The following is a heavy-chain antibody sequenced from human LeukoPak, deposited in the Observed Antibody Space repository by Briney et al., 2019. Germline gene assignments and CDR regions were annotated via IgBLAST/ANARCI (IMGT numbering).Heavy chain of an antibody. V-gene: IGHV3-73*01. CDR1: GFTFSGSA. D-gene: IGHD3-10*01. Sequence: GGSLRLSCAASGFTFSGSAIHWVRQASGKGLEGVGRIRSRTNNYATAYVASVKGRFTISRDDSKNTAYLQMNSLKTEDTAVYYCTRSFYGSGSFQYWGQGTLVTVSS. J-gene: IGHJ4*02. CDR2: IRSRTNNYAT. CDR3: TRSFYGSGSFQY.